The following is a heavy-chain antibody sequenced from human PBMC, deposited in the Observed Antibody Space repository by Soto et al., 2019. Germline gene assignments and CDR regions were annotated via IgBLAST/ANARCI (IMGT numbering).Heavy chain of an antibody. V-gene: IGHV3-30*18. J-gene: IGHJ6*02. CDR1: GFTFSSYG. Sequence: QVQLVESGGGVVQPGRSLRLSCAASGFTFSSYGMHWVRQAPGKGLEWVAVISYDGSNKYYADSVKGRFTISRDNSKNTLYLQMNSLRAEDTAVYYWAKDRAGYNSYGLDVWGQGTTVTVSS. CDR3: AKDRAGYNSYGLDV. D-gene: IGHD6-19*01. CDR2: ISYDGSNK.